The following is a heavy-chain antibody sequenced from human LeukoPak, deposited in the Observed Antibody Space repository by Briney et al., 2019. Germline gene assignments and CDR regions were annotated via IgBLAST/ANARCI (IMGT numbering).Heavy chain of an antibody. D-gene: IGHD6-19*01. V-gene: IGHV5-51*01. CDR3: ARLEVAVAGTHAFDI. CDR2: IYPGDSDT. CDR1: GYSFTSYW. J-gene: IGHJ3*02. Sequence: PGESLKISCKGSGYSFTSYWIGWVRQMPGKGLEWMGIIYPGDSDTRYSPSFQGQVTISADKSISTAYLQWSNLKASDTAMYYCARLEVAVAGTHAFDIWGQGTMVTVSS.